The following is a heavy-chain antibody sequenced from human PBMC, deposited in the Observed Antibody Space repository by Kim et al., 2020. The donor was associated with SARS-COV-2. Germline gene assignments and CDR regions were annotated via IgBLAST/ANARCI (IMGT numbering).Heavy chain of an antibody. J-gene: IGHJ5*02. D-gene: IGHD4-17*01. CDR3: ARVNLEGRTTWFDP. Sequence: SPPLKRRVTISVATSKNQVSLKLSSVTAADTAVYYCARVNLEGRTTWFDPWGQGTLVTVSS. V-gene: IGHV4-31*02.